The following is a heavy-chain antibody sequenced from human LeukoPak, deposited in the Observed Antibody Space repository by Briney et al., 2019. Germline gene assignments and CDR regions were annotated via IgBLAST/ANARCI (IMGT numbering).Heavy chain of an antibody. Sequence: PGGSLRLSCAASGFTVSNNYMSWVRQAPGKGLEWVSVIYSGGSTYYTGSVKGRFTISRDSSKHTLYLQMNSLRAEDTAVYYCATVIDNSGSLGFWGQGTLVTVSS. J-gene: IGHJ4*02. CDR2: IYSGGST. CDR1: GFTVSNNY. V-gene: IGHV3-53*01. D-gene: IGHD3-22*01. CDR3: ATVIDNSGSLGF.